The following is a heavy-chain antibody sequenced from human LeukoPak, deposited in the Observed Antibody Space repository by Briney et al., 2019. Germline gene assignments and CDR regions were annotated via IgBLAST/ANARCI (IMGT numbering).Heavy chain of an antibody. J-gene: IGHJ6*03. CDR3: AREVAVAGHSYYYYYMDV. Sequence: ASVKVSCKASGYTFTSYAMNWVRQAPGQGLEWMGWINTNTGNPTYAQGFTGRFVFSLDTSVSTAYLQISSLKAEDTAVYYCAREVAVAGHSYYYYYMDVWGKGTTVTVSS. D-gene: IGHD6-19*01. V-gene: IGHV7-4-1*02. CDR1: GYTFTSYA. CDR2: INTNTGNP.